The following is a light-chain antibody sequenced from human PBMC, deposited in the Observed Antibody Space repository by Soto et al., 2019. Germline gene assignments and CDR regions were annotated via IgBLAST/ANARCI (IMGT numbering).Light chain of an antibody. J-gene: IGLJ1*01. CDR1: ASTIGRNY. V-gene: IGLV1-47*01. Sequence: QSVLTQSPSASGTPGQRVTISCSGSASTIGRNYVYWYQQLPGTAPKLLIYWNSQRPSGVPDRFSGSKSGTSASLAIIGLRSEDEADYYCAAWDDNLSGLYVFGAGTKVTVL. CDR3: AAWDDNLSGLYV. CDR2: WNS.